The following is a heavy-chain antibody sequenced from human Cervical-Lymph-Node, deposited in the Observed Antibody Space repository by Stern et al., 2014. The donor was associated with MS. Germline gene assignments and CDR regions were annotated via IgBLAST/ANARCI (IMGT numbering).Heavy chain of an antibody. CDR3: ARDRYYYDSSGYSHDAFDI. J-gene: IGHJ3*02. D-gene: IGHD3-22*01. CDR2: ISSSSSYI. V-gene: IGHV3-21*01. Sequence: VQLVESGGGLVKPGGSLRLSCAASGFTFSSYSMNWVRQAPGKGLEWVSSISSSSSYIYYAYSVKGRFTISRDNAMNSLYLQMNSLRAEDTAVYYCARDRYYYDSSGYSHDAFDIWGQGTMVTVAS. CDR1: GFTFSSYS.